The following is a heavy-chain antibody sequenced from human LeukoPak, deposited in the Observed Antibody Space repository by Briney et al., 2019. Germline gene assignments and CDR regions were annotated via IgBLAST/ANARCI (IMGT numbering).Heavy chain of an antibody. D-gene: IGHD4-17*01. V-gene: IGHV1-24*01. J-gene: IGHJ4*02. CDR3: ATYGDYVGYFDY. CDR1: GYTLTELS. Sequence: ASVKVSCKVSGYTLTELSMHWVRQAPGKGLEWMGGFDPEDGETIYAQKFQGRVTMTEDTSTDTAYMELSSLRSEDTAVYYCATYGDYVGYFDYWGQGTLVTVSS. CDR2: FDPEDGET.